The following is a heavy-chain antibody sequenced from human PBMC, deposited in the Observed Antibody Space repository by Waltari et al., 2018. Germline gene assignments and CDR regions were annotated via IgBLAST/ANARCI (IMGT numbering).Heavy chain of an antibody. V-gene: IGHV3-7*01. CDR1: GFTFSSYW. Sequence: EVQLVESGGGLVQPGGSLRLYCAASGFTFSSYWMGWVVKAPGKGLEWVDNIKQDGSEKYYVDSVKGRFTISRDNAKNSLYLQMNSLRAEDTAVYYGARGGSGSYNPFDYWGQGTLVTVSS. D-gene: IGHD3-10*01. J-gene: IGHJ4*02. CDR2: IKQDGSEK. CDR3: ARGGSGSYNPFDY.